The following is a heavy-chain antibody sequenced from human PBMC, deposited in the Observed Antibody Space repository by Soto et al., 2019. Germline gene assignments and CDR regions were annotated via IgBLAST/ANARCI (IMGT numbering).Heavy chain of an antibody. CDR2: INQDGSEK. J-gene: IGHJ6*02. CDR1: GFTFSSYW. D-gene: IGHD6-6*01. Sequence: PGGSLRLSCAASGFTFSSYWMSWVRQAPGKGLEWVANINQDGSEKYYVDSVKGRFTISRDNAKSSLYLQMNSLRAEDTAVYYCARARSSRGMDVWGQGTTVTVSS. CDR3: ARARSSRGMDV. V-gene: IGHV3-7*03.